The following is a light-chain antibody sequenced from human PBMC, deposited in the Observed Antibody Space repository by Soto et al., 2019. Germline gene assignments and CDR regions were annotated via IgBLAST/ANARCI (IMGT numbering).Light chain of an antibody. V-gene: IGKV3-11*01. J-gene: IGKJ5*01. CDR2: DAS. CDR3: QQRGNWPPIT. Sequence: EIVLTQSPATLSLSPGERATLSCRASQSVSSHLAWFQQKPGQAPRLLIYDASNRATGVPARFSGSGSGTDFTLTISSLEPEDFAVYYCQQRGNWPPITFGQGTRL. CDR1: QSVSSH.